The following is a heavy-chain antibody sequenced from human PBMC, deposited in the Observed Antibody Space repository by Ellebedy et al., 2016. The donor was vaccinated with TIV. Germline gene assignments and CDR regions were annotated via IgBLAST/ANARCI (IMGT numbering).Heavy chain of an antibody. CDR2: IYPGDSDT. CDR3: ARHDTTRTAVTGPNDY. D-gene: IGHD6-19*01. V-gene: IGHV5-51*01. CDR1: GYSFTSYW. J-gene: IGHJ4*02. Sequence: GESLKISCKGSGYSFTSYWIGWVRQMPGKGLEWMGIIYPGDSDTRYSPSFQGHVTISADKSISTAYLQWSSLKASDTAMYYCARHDTTRTAVTGPNDYWGQGTLVTVSS.